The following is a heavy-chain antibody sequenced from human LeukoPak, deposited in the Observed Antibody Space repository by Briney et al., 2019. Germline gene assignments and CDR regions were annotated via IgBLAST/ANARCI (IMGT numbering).Heavy chain of an antibody. Sequence: GESLKISCKVFGYSFTNFWVAWVRQMPGKGLEWMGIVYPRDSDTRYSPSFQGQVTISADKSISTAYLQWSSLAASDTAMYYCARRAPYYYDSSGYYNYYFDYWGQGTLVTVSS. V-gene: IGHV5-51*01. D-gene: IGHD3-22*01. CDR3: ARRAPYYYDSSGYYNYYFDY. J-gene: IGHJ4*02. CDR1: GYSFTNFW. CDR2: VYPRDSDT.